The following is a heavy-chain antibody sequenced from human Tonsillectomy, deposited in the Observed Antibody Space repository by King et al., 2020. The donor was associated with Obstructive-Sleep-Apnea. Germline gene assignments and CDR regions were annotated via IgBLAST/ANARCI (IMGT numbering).Heavy chain of an antibody. V-gene: IGHV1-69*01. CDR3: GRSPVVVTAMPHFDY. CDR2: IIPIFGTA. D-gene: IGHD2-21*02. J-gene: IGHJ4*02. Sequence: QLVQSGAEVKKPGSSVKVSCKASGGTFSSYAISWVRQAPGQGLEWMGGIIPIFGTANYAQKFQGRVTISADESTSTAYMELSSLRSEDTAVYYCGRSPVVVTAMPHFDYWGQGTLVTVSS. CDR1: GGTFSSYA.